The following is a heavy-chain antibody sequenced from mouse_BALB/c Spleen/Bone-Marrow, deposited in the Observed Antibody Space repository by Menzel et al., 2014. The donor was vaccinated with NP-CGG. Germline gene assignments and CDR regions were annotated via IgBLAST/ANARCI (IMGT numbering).Heavy chain of an antibody. CDR3: ARVLRVYAMDY. CDR1: GFAFSSYD. D-gene: IGHD2-4*01. J-gene: IGHJ4*01. Sequence: EVQRVESGGGLVKPGGSLKLSCAASGFAFSSYDMSWVRQTPEKRLEWVATISSGGSYTYYPDSVKGRFTISRDNARNTLYLQMSSLRSEDTALYYCARVLRVYAMDYWGQGTSATVSS. V-gene: IGHV5-9*02. CDR2: ISSGGSYT.